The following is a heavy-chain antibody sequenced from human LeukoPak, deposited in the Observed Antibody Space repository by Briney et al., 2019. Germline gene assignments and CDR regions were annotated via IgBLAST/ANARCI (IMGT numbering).Heavy chain of an antibody. CDR1: GFTFSSYS. V-gene: IGHV3-21*01. D-gene: IGHD1-1*01. Sequence: GGSLRLSCAPSGFTFSSYSMNWVRQAPGKGLEWVSCISSSSSYIYYTDSVKGRFTVSRDDAKNSLYLQMNSLRAEDTAVYYCARLSRLQLERPGRNDPASPAYNFDYWGQGTLVTVSS. J-gene: IGHJ4*02. CDR2: ISSSSSYI. CDR3: ARLSRLQLERPGRNDPASPAYNFDY.